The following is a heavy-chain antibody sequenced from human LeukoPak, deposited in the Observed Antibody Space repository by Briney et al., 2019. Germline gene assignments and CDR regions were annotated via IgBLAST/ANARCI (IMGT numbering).Heavy chain of an antibody. CDR2: VSSRGDNT. Sequence: GGSLRLSCAASGFTFSGYSMSWVRQAPGKGLEWVSSVSSRGDNTYYTDSVKGRFAISRDNSKNTLYLQMNSLRSEDTAIYYCAKDRPCTICSPSDYWGQGTLVTVSS. CDR1: GFTFSGYS. V-gene: IGHV3-23*01. CDR3: AKDRPCTICSPSDY. J-gene: IGHJ4*02. D-gene: IGHD2-8*01.